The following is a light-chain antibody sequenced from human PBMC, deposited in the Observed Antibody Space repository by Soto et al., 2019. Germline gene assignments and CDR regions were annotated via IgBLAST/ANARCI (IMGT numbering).Light chain of an antibody. CDR2: AAS. CDR1: QSISSSY. V-gene: IGKV3-20*01. CDR3: HQYDSSPPFT. J-gene: IGKJ3*01. Sequence: EIVLTQSPGTLSLSPGERATLSCRASQSISSSYLAWYQQKPGQAHRLLIYAASRMATGIPDRFSGSGSGSYFTLTISRPEPEDFGLYDCHQYDSSPPFTVGPGTKVDIK.